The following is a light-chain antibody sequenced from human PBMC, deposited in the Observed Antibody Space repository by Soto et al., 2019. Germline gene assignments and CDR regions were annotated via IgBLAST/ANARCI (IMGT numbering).Light chain of an antibody. V-gene: IGKV3-15*01. Sequence: EIVMTQSPATLSVSPGERATLSCRASQSVSSNLAWYQQKPGQAPRLLIYGASTRATGIPARFSGSGSGTEFPPTISSLQSEDFAVYYCQQCNTWPLTFGQGTRVEIK. J-gene: IGKJ1*01. CDR2: GAS. CDR1: QSVSSN. CDR3: QQCNTWPLT.